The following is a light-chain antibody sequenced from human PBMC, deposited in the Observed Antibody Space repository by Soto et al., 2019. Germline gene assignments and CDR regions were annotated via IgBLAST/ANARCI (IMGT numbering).Light chain of an antibody. CDR1: NSNIGSNT. J-gene: IGLJ3*02. CDR3: ATWDDSLNGLV. V-gene: IGLV1-44*01. Sequence: QSVLTQPPSASGTPGQRVTISCSGSNSNIGSNTVSWYQQLPGTAPKLLISSNNQRPSGVPDRFSGSKSGTSASLAISGLQSEDEADYYCATWDDSLNGLVFGGGTKLTVL. CDR2: SNN.